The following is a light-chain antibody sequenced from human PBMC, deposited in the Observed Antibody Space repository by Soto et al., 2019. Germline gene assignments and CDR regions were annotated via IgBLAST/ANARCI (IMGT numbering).Light chain of an antibody. CDR2: GAS. CDR1: QSVTNNY. Sequence: EIVLTQSPGTLPLSPGERATLSCRASQSVTNNYLAWYQQKPSQAPRLLIFGASSRAAGIPDRFSGSGSGTDFTLAIGRLEPEDFAVYYCQQYGRSPLTFGQGTRVDIK. CDR3: QQYGRSPLT. V-gene: IGKV3-20*01. J-gene: IGKJ1*01.